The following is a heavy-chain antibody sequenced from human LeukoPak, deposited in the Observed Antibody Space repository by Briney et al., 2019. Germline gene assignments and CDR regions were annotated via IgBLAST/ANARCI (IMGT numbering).Heavy chain of an antibody. J-gene: IGHJ4*02. V-gene: IGHV1-69*13. CDR2: IIPIFGTA. Sequence: GASVKVSCKTSGYDFTSHGIFWVRQAPGQGLEWMGGIIPIFGTANYAQKFQGRVTITADESTSTAYMELSSLRSEDTAVYYCASNLYGGYVGRFDYWGQGTLVTVSS. CDR3: ASNLYGGYVGRFDY. D-gene: IGHD5-12*01. CDR1: GYDFTSHG.